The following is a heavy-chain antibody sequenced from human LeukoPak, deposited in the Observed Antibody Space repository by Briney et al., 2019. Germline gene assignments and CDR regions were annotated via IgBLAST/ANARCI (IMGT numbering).Heavy chain of an antibody. CDR3: ARVRSSGYDWIPYYYYMDV. V-gene: IGHV4-59*01. J-gene: IGHJ6*03. D-gene: IGHD5-12*01. CDR1: GGSISSYY. Sequence: PSETLSLTCTVSGGSISSYYWSWIRQPSGKGLEWIGYIYYSGSTNYNPSLKSRVTISVDTSKNQFSLKLSSVTAADTAVYYCARVRSSGYDWIPYYYYMDVWGKGTTVTISS. CDR2: IYYSGST.